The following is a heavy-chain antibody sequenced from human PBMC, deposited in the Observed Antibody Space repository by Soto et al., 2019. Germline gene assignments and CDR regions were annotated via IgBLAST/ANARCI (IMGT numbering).Heavy chain of an antibody. CDR1: GYPFTTSG. J-gene: IGHJ4*02. Sequence: QVHLVQSGAEVKKPGASVMISCKTSGYPFTTSGLHWLRQAPGQSLEWMGGIIPIFGTGTYAQKFQGRVTITADESTSTANMELSSLRSEDTAVYHCARSRVGNYYFDYWGQGTLVTVSS. CDR3: ARSRVGNYYFDY. CDR2: IIPIFGTG. D-gene: IGHD1-26*01. V-gene: IGHV1-69*13.